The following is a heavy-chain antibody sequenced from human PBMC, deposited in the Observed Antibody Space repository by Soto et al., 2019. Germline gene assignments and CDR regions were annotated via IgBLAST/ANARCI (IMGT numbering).Heavy chain of an antibody. J-gene: IGHJ4*02. Sequence: ASVKVSCKASGYTFTHCYIHWVRQAPGQGLEWMGIINPNRGITTYAQKFRAGFTMTRDTSTSTVYLELSSLRSEDSAIYYCATSVNSAMAFDYWGKGPLVTAPQ. CDR3: ATSVNSAMAFDY. CDR2: INPNRGIT. D-gene: IGHD5-18*01. V-gene: IGHV1-46*01. CDR1: GYTFTHCY.